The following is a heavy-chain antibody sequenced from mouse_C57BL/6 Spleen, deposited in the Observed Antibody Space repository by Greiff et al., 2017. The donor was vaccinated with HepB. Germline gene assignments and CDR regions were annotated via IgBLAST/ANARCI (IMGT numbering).Heavy chain of an antibody. CDR1: GYAFSGSW. V-gene: IGHV1-82*01. Sequence: QVQLQQSGPELVKPGASVKISCKASGYAFSGSWMNWVKQRPGKGLEWIGRIYPGDGDTNYNGKFKGKATLTADKSSSTAYMQLSSLTSEDSAVYYCARSLTGTFDDWGQGTTLTVAS. D-gene: IGHD4-1*01. CDR3: ARSLTGTFDD. CDR2: IYPGDGDT. J-gene: IGHJ2*01.